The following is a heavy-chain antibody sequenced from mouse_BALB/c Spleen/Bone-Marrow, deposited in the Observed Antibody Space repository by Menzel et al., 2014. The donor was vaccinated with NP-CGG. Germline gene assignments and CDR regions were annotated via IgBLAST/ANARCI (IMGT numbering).Heavy chain of an antibody. J-gene: IGHJ2*01. V-gene: IGHV1-80*01. CDR1: GYVFSTYW. Sequence: QVQLQQSGAELVGPGSSVKISCESSGYVFSTYWINWVKQRPGQGLEWIGQIYPGDGDTDYNGKFKDKATLTADKSSNTAYMQLSSLTSEDSAVYFCARGGIPVDYWGQGTTLTVSS. CDR3: ARGGIPVDY. CDR2: IYPGDGDT.